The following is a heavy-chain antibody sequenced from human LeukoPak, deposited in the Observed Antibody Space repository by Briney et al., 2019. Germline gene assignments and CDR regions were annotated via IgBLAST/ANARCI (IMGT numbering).Heavy chain of an antibody. CDR3: ARGVVIAPQTFDY. D-gene: IGHD2-21*01. CDR2: IYSRVT. CDR1: GGSLSNYY. J-gene: IGHJ4*02. V-gene: IGHV4-4*07. Sequence: SETLSLTCTVSGGSLSNYYLSWIRQPAGKGLEWIGRIYSRVTTYNPSLKSRVTMSADTSRNHVSLTLRSVTAADTAVYYCARGVVIAPQTFDYWGQGTLVTVSS.